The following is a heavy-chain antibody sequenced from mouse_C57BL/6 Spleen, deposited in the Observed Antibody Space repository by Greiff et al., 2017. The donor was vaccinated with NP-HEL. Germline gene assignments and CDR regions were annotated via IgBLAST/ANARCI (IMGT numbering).Heavy chain of an antibody. CDR2: IDPETGGT. V-gene: IGHV1-15*01. CDR1: GYTFTDYE. D-gene: IGHD2-4*01. Sequence: QVQLKESGAELVRPGASVTLSCKASGYTFTDYEMHWVKQTPVHGLEWIGAIDPETGGTAYNQKFKGKAILTADKSSSTAYMELRSLTSEDSAVYYCTRRERYDYDVDYYAMDYWGQGTSVTVSS. CDR3: TRRERYDYDVDYYAMDY. J-gene: IGHJ4*01.